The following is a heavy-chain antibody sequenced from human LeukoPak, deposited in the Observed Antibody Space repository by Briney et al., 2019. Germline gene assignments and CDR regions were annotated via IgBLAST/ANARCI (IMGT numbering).Heavy chain of an antibody. V-gene: IGHV3-7*01. Sequence: GGSLRLSCAASGFIFNSYWMTWVRQTPGKGLEWVANINQDGSEKHYVDSVKGRFTISRDNAKNSLYLQMNSLRAEDTAVYYCARVWELEYSSDYWGQGTLVTVSS. J-gene: IGHJ4*02. D-gene: IGHD6-6*01. CDR1: GFIFNSYW. CDR3: ARVWELEYSSDY. CDR2: INQDGSEK.